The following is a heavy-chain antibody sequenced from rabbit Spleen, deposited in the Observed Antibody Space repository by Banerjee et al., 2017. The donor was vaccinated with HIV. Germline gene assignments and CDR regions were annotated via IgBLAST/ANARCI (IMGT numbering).Heavy chain of an antibody. V-gene: IGHV1S40*01. D-gene: IGHD1-1*01. Sequence: QSLEESGGDLVKPGASLTLTCKASGFDFSTYYYMCWVRQSPGKGLELIACIDTSSDITNYATWAKGRFTISKTSSTTVTLQMTSLTAADTATYFCARDTSSSFSSYGMDLWGQGTLVTVS. J-gene: IGHJ6*01. CDR3: ARDTSSSFSSYGMDL. CDR2: IDTSSDIT. CDR1: GFDFSTYYY.